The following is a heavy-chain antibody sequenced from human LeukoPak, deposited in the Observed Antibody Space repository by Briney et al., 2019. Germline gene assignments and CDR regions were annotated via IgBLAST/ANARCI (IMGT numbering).Heavy chain of an antibody. V-gene: IGHV1-2*06. CDR2: INPNSGGT. CDR1: GYTFTGYY. CDR3: ASDCVEESNCFDP. D-gene: IGHD3-16*01. Sequence: ASVKVSCKASGYTFTGYYMHWVRQAPGQGLEWMGRINPNSGGTNYAQKFQGRVTMTRDTSISTAYMELSRLRSDDTAVYYCASDCVEESNCFDPWGQGTLVTVSS. J-gene: IGHJ5*02.